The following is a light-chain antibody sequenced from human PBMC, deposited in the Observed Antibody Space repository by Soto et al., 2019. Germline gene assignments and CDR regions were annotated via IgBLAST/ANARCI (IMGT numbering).Light chain of an antibody. V-gene: IGKV1-5*03. CDR1: RDIHTW. CDR3: QQYHSVPYT. Sequence: DIQMTQSPSTLSASPGDRVMMTCRASRDIHTWLAWYQQKPGKAPELLIFEVYKLKSGVPSRFSGSESEIDYTLTINVLQPDDFATYYCQQYHSVPYTFSQGTKLEI. J-gene: IGKJ2*01. CDR2: EVY.